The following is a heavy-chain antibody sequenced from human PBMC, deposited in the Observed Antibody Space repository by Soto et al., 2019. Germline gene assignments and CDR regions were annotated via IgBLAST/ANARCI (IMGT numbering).Heavy chain of an antibody. CDR1: GYTFTSYY. V-gene: IGHV1-46*01. Sequence: AASVKVSCKASGYTFTSYYMHWVRQAPGQGLEWMGIINPSGGSTSYAQKFQGRVTMTRDTSTSTVYMELSSLRSEDTAVYYCARELKWRVSPYYYGMDVWGQGTKVTVSS. CDR3: ARELKWRVSPYYYGMDV. CDR2: INPSGGST. D-gene: IGHD6-19*01. J-gene: IGHJ6*02.